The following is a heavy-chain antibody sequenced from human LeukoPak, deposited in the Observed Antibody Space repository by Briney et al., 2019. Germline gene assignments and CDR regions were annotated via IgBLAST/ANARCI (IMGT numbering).Heavy chain of an antibody. CDR2: MFYSGNT. CDR3: ARDQEHCSGTSCYPYWYDS. Sequence: SETLSLTCTVSGYSTSSYRYWGWIRQPAGKGLEWIGRMFYSGNTDYNPSLKSRLTMSIDTSKNQFSLKLSSVTAADTAVYFCARDQEHCSGTSCYPYWYDSWGQGTLVTVSS. J-gene: IGHJ5*01. CDR1: GYSTSSYRY. V-gene: IGHV4-38-2*02. D-gene: IGHD2-2*01.